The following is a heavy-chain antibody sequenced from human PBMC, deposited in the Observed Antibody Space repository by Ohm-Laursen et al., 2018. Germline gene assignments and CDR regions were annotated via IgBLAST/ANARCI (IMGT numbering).Heavy chain of an antibody. V-gene: IGHV3-48*01. CDR2: ISSSSTI. CDR3: ARVGSISFDY. J-gene: IGHJ4*02. Sequence: SLRLSCAASGFTFSSYSMNWVRQAPGKGLEWVSYISSSSTIYYADSVEGRFTISRDNAKNSLYLQMNSLRAEDTAVYYCARVGSISFDYWGQGTLVTVSS. D-gene: IGHD6-6*01. CDR1: GFTFSSYS.